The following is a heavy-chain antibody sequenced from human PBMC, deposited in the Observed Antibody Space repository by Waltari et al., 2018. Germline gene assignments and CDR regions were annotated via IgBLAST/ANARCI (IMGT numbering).Heavy chain of an antibody. CDR2: ISSSSSYT. J-gene: IGHJ4*02. D-gene: IGHD3-9*01. CDR3: ASYYGYFDWLLIDY. Sequence: QVQLVESGGGLVKPGGSLRLSCAASGFTFSDYYMSWIRQAPGKGLEWVSYISSSSSYTNYADPVKGRFTISRDNAKNSLYLQMNSLRAEDTAVYYCASYYGYFDWLLIDYWGQGTLVTVSS. CDR1: GFTFSDYY. V-gene: IGHV3-11*06.